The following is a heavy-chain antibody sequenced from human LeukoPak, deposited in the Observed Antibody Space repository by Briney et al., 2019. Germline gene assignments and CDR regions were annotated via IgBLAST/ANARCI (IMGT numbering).Heavy chain of an antibody. V-gene: IGHV3-74*01. CDR1: GFTFSRYW. CDR3: ARSAYYDRSGYYHDY. Sequence: GGSLRLSCAASGFTFSRYWIHWVRQAPGKGLVWVSRINTDGSSTTYADSVKGRFTISRDNAKNTLYLQMNSLRAEDTAVYYFARSAYYDRSGYYHDYWGEGTLVTVSS. J-gene: IGHJ4*01. CDR2: INTDGSST. D-gene: IGHD3-22*01.